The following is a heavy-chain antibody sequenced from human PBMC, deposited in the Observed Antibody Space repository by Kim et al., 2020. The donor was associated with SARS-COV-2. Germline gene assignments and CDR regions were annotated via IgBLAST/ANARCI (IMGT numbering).Heavy chain of an antibody. Sequence: GGSLRLSCAASGFTFSSYWMSWVRQAPGKGLEWVANIKQDGSEKYYVDSVKGRFTISRDNAKNSLYLQMNSLRAEDTAVYYCARVYEGPYSSGYYDYWGQGTLVTVSS. CDR1: GFTFSSYW. CDR3: ARVYEGPYSSGYYDY. D-gene: IGHD3-22*01. CDR2: IKQDGSEK. V-gene: IGHV3-7*03. J-gene: IGHJ4*02.